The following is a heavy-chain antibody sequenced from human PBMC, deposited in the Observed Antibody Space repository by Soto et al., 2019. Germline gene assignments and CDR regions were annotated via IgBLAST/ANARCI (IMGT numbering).Heavy chain of an antibody. CDR3: ATFDSSGYYGYFQH. V-gene: IGHV4-59*01. J-gene: IGHJ1*01. CDR1: GGSISSYY. D-gene: IGHD3-22*01. Sequence: SETLSLTCTVPGGSISSYYWSWIRQPPGKGLEWIGYIYYSGSTNYNPSLKSRVTISVDTSKNQFSLKLSSVTAADTAVYYCATFDSSGYYGYFQHWGQGTLVTVS. CDR2: IYYSGST.